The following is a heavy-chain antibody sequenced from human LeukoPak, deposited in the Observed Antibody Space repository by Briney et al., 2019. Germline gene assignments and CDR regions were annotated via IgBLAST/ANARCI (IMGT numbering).Heavy chain of an antibody. J-gene: IGHJ4*02. V-gene: IGHV4-34*01. CDR2: INHSGST. CDR1: GGSFSGYY. CDR3: ARGVIGIAMAVSGLFSDY. D-gene: IGHD6-19*01. Sequence: SETLSLTCAVYGGSFSGYYWSWIRQPPGKGLEWIGEINHSGSTNYNPSLKSRVTISVDTSKNQFSLKLSSVTAADTAVYYCARGVIGIAMAVSGLFSDYWGQGTLVTVSS.